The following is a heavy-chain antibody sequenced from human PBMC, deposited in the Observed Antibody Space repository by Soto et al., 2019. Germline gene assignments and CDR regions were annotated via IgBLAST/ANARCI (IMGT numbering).Heavy chain of an antibody. CDR1: GGSISSGDYY. D-gene: IGHD3-22*01. CDR3: ARGSHYYDSSGYYNY. Sequence: SLTCTVSGGSISSGDYYWSWIRQPPGKGLEWIGYIYYSGSTYYNPSLKSRVTISVDTSKNQFSLKLSSVTAADTAVYYCARGSHYYDSSGYYNYWGQGTLVTVSS. CDR2: IYYSGST. J-gene: IGHJ4*02. V-gene: IGHV4-30-4*01.